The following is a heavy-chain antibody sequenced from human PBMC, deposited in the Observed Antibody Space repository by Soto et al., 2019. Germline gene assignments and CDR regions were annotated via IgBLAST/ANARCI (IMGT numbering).Heavy chain of an antibody. CDR2: ISGSGGST. J-gene: IGHJ4*02. V-gene: IGHV3-23*01. CDR3: AKDDQDGYNFFDY. Sequence: GGSLRLSCGVSGFTFSSYAMSWVRQAPGKGLEWVSAISGSGGSTYYADSVKGRFTISRDNSKNTLYLQMNSLRAEDTAVYYCAKDDQDGYNFFDYWGQGTLVTVSS. CDR1: GFTFSSYA. D-gene: IGHD5-12*01.